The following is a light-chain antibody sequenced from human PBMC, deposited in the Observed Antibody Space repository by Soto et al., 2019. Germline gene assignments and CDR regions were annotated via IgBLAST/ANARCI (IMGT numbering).Light chain of an antibody. Sequence: EIVITQSPATLSVSPGERATLSCRASQSVSSNLAWYQQKPGQAPRLLLYGASTRATGIPARFSGSGSGTEFTLTISSLQSEDFAVYYCQQYNNWPPTWTFGQGTKVDNK. CDR1: QSVSSN. CDR2: GAS. J-gene: IGKJ1*01. V-gene: IGKV3-15*01. CDR3: QQYNNWPPTWT.